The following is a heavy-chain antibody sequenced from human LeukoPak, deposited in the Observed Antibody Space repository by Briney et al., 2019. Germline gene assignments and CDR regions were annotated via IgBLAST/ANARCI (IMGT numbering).Heavy chain of an antibody. V-gene: IGHV4-59*01. CDR1: GGSISSYY. CDR2: IYYSGST. Sequence: SETLSLTCTVSGGSISSYYWSWIRQPAGKGLEWIGYIYYSGSTNYNPSLKSRVTISVDTSKNQFSLKLSSVTAADTAVYYCAREEKWLVGFDYWGQGTLVTVSS. CDR3: AREEKWLVGFDY. J-gene: IGHJ4*02. D-gene: IGHD6-19*01.